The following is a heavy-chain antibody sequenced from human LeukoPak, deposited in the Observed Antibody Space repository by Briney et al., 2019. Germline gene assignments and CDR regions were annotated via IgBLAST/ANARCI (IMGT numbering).Heavy chain of an antibody. Sequence: GGSLRLSCAASGFTFSSYWMSWVRQAPGKGLEWVANIRQDGSEKYYVDSVKGRFTISRDNAKNSLYLQMNSLRAEDTAVYYCAKDCCSGSYSFFDYWGQGTLVTVSS. CDR3: AKDCCSGSYSFFDY. D-gene: IGHD1-26*01. V-gene: IGHV3-7*01. J-gene: IGHJ4*02. CDR2: IRQDGSEK. CDR1: GFTFSSYW.